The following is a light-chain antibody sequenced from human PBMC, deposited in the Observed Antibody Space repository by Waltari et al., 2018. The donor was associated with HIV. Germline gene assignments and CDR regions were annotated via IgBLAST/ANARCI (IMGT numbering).Light chain of an antibody. CDR1: QSVFFGSNNKNY. Sequence: IVMTQSPDSLTVSLGARATINCKSSQSVFFGSNNKNYLAWYQQKPGQPPKLLFYWASTRESGVPDRFSGSGSGTDFTLTISSLRTEDVAVYYCQQYYSSPLTFGGGTKVEI. J-gene: IGKJ4*01. V-gene: IGKV4-1*01. CDR3: QQYYSSPLT. CDR2: WAS.